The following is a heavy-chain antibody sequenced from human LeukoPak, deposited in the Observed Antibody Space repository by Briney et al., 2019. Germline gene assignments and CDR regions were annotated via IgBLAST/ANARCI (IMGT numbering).Heavy chain of an antibody. V-gene: IGHV3-21*01. CDR2: ISSSSGYI. Sequence: GGSLRLSCAASGFTFSSYSPNWVRQAPGKGLEWVSSISSSSGYIYYADSVKGRFTISRDNAKNSLYLQMNSLRAEDTAVYYCARGGYHHGFDIWGQGTMVTVSS. CDR3: ARGGYHHGFDI. CDR1: GFTFSSYS. D-gene: IGHD2-15*01. J-gene: IGHJ3*02.